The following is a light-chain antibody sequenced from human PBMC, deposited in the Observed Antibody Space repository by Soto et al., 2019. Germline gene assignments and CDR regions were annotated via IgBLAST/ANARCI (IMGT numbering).Light chain of an antibody. CDR3: QQENSYSTWT. CDR2: DAS. J-gene: IGKJ1*01. Sequence: DIPMTQSPSTLSASVGDRVTITCRASQSISSWLAWYQQKPGKAPKLLIYDASSLESGVPSRFSGSGSGTEFTLTISGLQPDDFATYYCQQENSYSTWTFGQGTKVEIK. V-gene: IGKV1-5*01. CDR1: QSISSW.